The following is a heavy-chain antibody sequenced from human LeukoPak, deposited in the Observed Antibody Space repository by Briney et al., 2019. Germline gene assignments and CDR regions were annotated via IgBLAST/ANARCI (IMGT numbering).Heavy chain of an antibody. D-gene: IGHD3-16*01. V-gene: IGHV1-46*01. CDR3: AKLATSDTGETY. J-gene: IGHJ4*02. CDR2: INPSGDST. Sequence: ASVKVSCKASGYTFTINHIHWVRQAPGQGLEWMGVINPSGDSTTYAQNSQGRVTMTRDTSTSTVYMELRSPRSEDTAIYYCAKLATSDTGETYWGQGTLVTVSS. CDR1: GYTFTINH.